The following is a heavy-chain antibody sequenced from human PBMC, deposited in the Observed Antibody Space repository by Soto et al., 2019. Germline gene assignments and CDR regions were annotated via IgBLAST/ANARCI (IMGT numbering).Heavy chain of an antibody. CDR3: ARRGGTMIFDAFDI. J-gene: IGHJ3*02. CDR1: GYTFTGYY. D-gene: IGHD3-22*01. V-gene: IGHV1-2*04. CDR2: INPNSGGT. Sequence: GASVKVSCKASGYTFTGYYMHWVRQAPGQGLEWMGWINPNSGGTNYAQKFQGWVTMTRDTSISTAYMELRSLRSDDTAVYYCARRGGTMIFDAFDIWGQGTMVTVSS.